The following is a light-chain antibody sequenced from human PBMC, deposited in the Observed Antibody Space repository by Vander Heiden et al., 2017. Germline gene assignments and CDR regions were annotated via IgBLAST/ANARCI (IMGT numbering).Light chain of an antibody. J-gene: IGKJ5*01. CDR2: AAS. CDR3: QQSYNTPST. Sequence: DIHVSPSPSALPASVRDGVTITSRASQTSYNYLSWYQHRPGQAPKLLIYAASTLQSGVPARFSGSGSGTDFTLTISKLEPEDFATYSCQQSYNTPSTFGHGTRLEIK. V-gene: IGKV1-39*01. CDR1: QTSYNY.